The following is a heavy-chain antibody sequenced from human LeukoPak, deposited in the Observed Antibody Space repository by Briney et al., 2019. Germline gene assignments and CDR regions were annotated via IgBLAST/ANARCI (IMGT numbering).Heavy chain of an antibody. D-gene: IGHD2-15*01. CDR3: AREAASQDIVVVVAATDNWFDP. J-gene: IGHJ5*02. CDR1: GGTFSSYA. Sequence: SVKVSCKASGGTFSSYATSWVRQAPGQGLEWMGRIIPILGIANYAQKFQGRVTITADKSTSTAYMELSSPRSEDTAVYYCAREAASQDIVVVVAATDNWFDPWGQGTLVTVSS. V-gene: IGHV1-69*04. CDR2: IIPILGIA.